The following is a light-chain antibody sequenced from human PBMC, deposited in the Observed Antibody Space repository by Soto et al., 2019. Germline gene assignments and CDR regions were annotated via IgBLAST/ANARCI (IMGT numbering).Light chain of an antibody. Sequence: DIQMPQSPSSPSASVGDRVTITWRASQSIGSYFNWYQQKPGKAPKLLIYAASSLQSGVPSRFSGSGSGTDFTLTISSLQPEDFATYYCQQSYSTPWTFGQGTKVDIK. CDR2: AAS. J-gene: IGKJ1*01. CDR1: QSIGSY. V-gene: IGKV1-39*01. CDR3: QQSYSTPWT.